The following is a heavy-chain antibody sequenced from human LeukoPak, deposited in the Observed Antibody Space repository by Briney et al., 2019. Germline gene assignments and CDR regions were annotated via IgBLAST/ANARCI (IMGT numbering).Heavy chain of an antibody. CDR2: ISGSGGST. D-gene: IGHD2-2*01. Sequence: GRSLRLSCAASEFTFSNYAMHWVRQAPGKGLEWVSAISGSGGSTYYADSVKGRFTISRDNSKNTLYLQMNSLRAEDTAVYYCAKDGYCSSTSCLNWFDPWGQGTLVTVSS. V-gene: IGHV3-23*01. CDR3: AKDGYCSSTSCLNWFDP. J-gene: IGHJ5*02. CDR1: EFTFSNYA.